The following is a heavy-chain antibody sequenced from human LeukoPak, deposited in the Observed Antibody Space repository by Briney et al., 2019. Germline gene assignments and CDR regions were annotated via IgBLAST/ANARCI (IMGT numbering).Heavy chain of an antibody. Sequence: GGSLRLSCAASGFTFSSYAMSWVRQAPGKGLEWVSAISGSGGSTYYADSVKGRFTISRDNSKNTLYLQMNSLRAEDTAVYYCARARGRTLYGSGGGYWGQGTLVTVSS. CDR3: ARARGRTLYGSGGGY. J-gene: IGHJ4*02. CDR1: GFTFSSYA. V-gene: IGHV3-23*01. CDR2: ISGSGGST. D-gene: IGHD3-10*01.